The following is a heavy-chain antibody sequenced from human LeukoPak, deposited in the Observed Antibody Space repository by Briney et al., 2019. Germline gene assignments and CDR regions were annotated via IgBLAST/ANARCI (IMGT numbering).Heavy chain of an antibody. V-gene: IGHV4-39*07. D-gene: IGHD4-17*01. Sequence: SETLSLTCTVSGGSISSGDYYWGWIRQPPGKGLEWIGYIDYGGSTDYNPSLKSRVTISADTSKNQMSLKLSSVTAADTAVYYCARDSTVNGAFDIWGQGTMVTVSS. CDR2: IDYGGST. J-gene: IGHJ3*02. CDR3: ARDSTVNGAFDI. CDR1: GGSISSGDYY.